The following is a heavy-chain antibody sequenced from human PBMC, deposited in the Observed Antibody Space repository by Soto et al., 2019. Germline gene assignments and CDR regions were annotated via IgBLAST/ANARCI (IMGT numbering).Heavy chain of an antibody. V-gene: IGHV4-34*01. CDR2: INRGGST. D-gene: IGHD3-10*01. CDR1: GGSFSGNY. Sequence: PSETLSLTCVVSGGSFSGNYWTWIRQPPGKGLEWIGEINRGGSTNYNPSLKSRVTILADTSKKQFSLRVTSVTAADTAVYYCARGYGSGSYYAHWGRGTLVTVSS. CDR3: ARGYGSGSYYAH. J-gene: IGHJ4*02.